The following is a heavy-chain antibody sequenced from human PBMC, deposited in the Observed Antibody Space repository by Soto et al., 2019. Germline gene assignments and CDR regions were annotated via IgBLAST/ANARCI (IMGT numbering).Heavy chain of an antibody. CDR3: ARGFPSDDFSSGYDRFYFDY. V-gene: IGHV1-18*04. Sequence: ASVKVSCKASGYTFTSYAITWVRQAPGQGLEWMGWISGYNGNTKYAQKLQGRVTMTTDKSTSTAYMELSSLRSEDTAVYYCARGFPSDDFSSGYDRFYFDYWGQGTQVTVSS. J-gene: IGHJ4*02. CDR1: GYTFTSYA. CDR2: ISGYNGNT. D-gene: IGHD3-3*01.